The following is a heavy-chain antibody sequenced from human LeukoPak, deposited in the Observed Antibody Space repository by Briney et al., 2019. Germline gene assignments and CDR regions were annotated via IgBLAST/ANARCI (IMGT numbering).Heavy chain of an antibody. CDR2: ISGSDPGT. CDR3: VKAPLGSCIGARCYYLDV. V-gene: IGHV3-23*01. Sequence: GGSLRLSCAASGFNFDTYALSWVRQFPRNGLEWVVAISGSDPGTHHADSVKGRFTISRDNSKNTLYLQMNNLRAEDTAIYYCVKAPLGSCIGARCYYLDVWGKGTPVTVSS. J-gene: IGHJ6*03. D-gene: IGHD2-15*01. CDR1: GFNFDTYA.